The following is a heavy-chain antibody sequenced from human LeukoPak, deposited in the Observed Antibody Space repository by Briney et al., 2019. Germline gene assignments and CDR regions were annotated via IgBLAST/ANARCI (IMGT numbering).Heavy chain of an antibody. Sequence: SQTLSLTCTVSGGSISSGGYYWSWIRQPPGKGLEWIGEIHHSGSTDYKPSLKSRVAISVDPSKSQFSLKLYSVTAADTAVYYCARGTDAYKTGNSWGQGTLVTVSS. CDR2: IHHSGST. J-gene: IGHJ4*02. V-gene: IGHV4-30-2*01. CDR3: ARGTDAYKTGNS. D-gene: IGHD5-24*01. CDR1: GGSISSGGYY.